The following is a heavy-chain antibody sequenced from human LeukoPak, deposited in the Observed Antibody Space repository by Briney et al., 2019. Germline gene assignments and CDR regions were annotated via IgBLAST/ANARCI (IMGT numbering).Heavy chain of an antibody. V-gene: IGHV4-39*01. CDR1: GGSIRMSTYY. D-gene: IGHD6-19*01. CDR2: IYHSGST. CDR3: VTNGTVTVAGTKFNYFDY. Sequence: SETLSLTCTVSGGSIRMSTYYWGWIRPPPGKGLEWIGSIYHSGSTHYNPSLRSRVTMSVDTSKNQFTLKVTAVTAADTAGYYCVTNGTVTVAGTKFNYFDYWGQGALVTVSS. J-gene: IGHJ4*02.